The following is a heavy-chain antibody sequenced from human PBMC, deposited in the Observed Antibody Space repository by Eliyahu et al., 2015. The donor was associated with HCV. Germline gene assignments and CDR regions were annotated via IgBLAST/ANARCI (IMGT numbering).Heavy chain of an antibody. CDR2: XSSSGSTI. V-gene: IGHV3-11*04. CDR1: GFTXSDSY. J-gene: IGHJ6*02. CDR3: AREGSGYYYYYYGMDV. Sequence: QVQLVESGGGLVKPGGSLRLSCAASGFTXSDSYXXWVRQAPGKGLGGVSYXSSSGSTIYYADSVKGRFTISRDNAKNSLYLQMNSLRAEDTAVYYCAREGSGYYYYYYGMDVWGQGTTVTVSS. D-gene: IGHD3-22*01.